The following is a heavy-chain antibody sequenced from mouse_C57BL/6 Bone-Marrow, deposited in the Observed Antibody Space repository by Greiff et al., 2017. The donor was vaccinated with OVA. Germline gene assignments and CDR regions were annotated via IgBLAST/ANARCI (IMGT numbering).Heavy chain of an antibody. CDR2: ISSGGSYT. D-gene: IGHD2-5*01. V-gene: IGHV5-6*01. Sequence: VQLKQSGGDLVKPGGSLKLSCAASGFTFSSYGMSWVRQTPDKRLEWVATISSGGSYTYYPDSVKGRFTISRDNAKNTLYLQMSSLKSEDTAMYYCATYYSNRFDYWGQGTTLTVSS. J-gene: IGHJ2*01. CDR3: ATYYSNRFDY. CDR1: GFTFSSYG.